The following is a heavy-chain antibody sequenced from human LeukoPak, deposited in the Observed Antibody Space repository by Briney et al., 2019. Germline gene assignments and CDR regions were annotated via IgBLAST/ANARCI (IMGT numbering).Heavy chain of an antibody. CDR3: ARGPNVDTAMVRYYMDV. V-gene: IGHV4-4*07. CDR2: IYTSGST. Sequence: SETLSLTCTVSGGSISSYYWSWIRQPAGKGLEWIGRIYTSGSTNYNPSLKSRVTMSVDTSKNQFSLKLSSVTAADTAVYYCARGPNVDTAMVRYYMDVWGKGTTVTVSS. CDR1: GGSISSYY. J-gene: IGHJ6*03. D-gene: IGHD5-18*01.